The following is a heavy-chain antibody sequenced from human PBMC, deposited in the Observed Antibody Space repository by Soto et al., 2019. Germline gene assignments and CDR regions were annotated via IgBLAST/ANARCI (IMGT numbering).Heavy chain of an antibody. CDR3: XXXXXXXXXXXXXXXVKYDY. Sequence: QVQLQQWGAGLVKPSETLSLSCAVYGQSFSGHSWAWIRQPPGKGLEWIGEINESGSTYYNPSLKSRVTIXTDTSKNXXXXXLXXXXXXXXXXXXXXXXXXXXXXXXXXXXVKYDYWGQGTLVNVSS. CDR2: INESGST. J-gene: IGHJ4*02. V-gene: IGHV4-34*01. CDR1: GQSFSGHS.